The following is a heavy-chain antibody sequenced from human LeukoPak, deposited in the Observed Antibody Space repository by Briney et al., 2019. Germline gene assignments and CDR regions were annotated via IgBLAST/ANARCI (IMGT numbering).Heavy chain of an antibody. V-gene: IGHV4-59*01. CDR2: FDYSGST. J-gene: IGHJ4*02. Sequence: SETLSLTCSVSGASISSYYWSWIRQPPGKGLEWIGYFDYSGSTNYNPSLKSRVTISVDTSKNQISLKLSSVTAADTAVYYCARGHYDILTGSNLVFDYWGQGTLVTVSS. CDR3: ARGHYDILTGSNLVFDY. CDR1: GASISSYY. D-gene: IGHD3-9*01.